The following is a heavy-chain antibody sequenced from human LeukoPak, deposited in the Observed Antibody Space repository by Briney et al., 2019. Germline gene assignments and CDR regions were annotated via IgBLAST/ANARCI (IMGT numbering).Heavy chain of an antibody. D-gene: IGHD2-15*01. CDR2: IYYSGST. Sequence: PSETLSLTCTVSGGSISSSNYYWDWIRQPPGKGLEWIGNIYYSGSTYYNPSLKSRVTISVDTSKNQFSLKLSSVTAADTAVYYCASRLFGYCSGGSCYSLDYFDYWGQGTLVTVSS. V-gene: IGHV4-39*01. CDR1: GGSISSSNYY. J-gene: IGHJ4*02. CDR3: ASRLFGYCSGGSCYSLDYFDY.